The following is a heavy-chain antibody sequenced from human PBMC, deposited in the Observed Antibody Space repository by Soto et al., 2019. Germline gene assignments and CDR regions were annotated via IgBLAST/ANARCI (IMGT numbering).Heavy chain of an antibody. CDR3: TVWGSGNDFGAA. D-gene: IGHD3-10*01. Sequence: EVQLVESGGGLVQPGGSLRLSCAASGFTFSDHYMDWVRQAPGKGLEWVGRSKNKADSYTTEYAASVKGSFTISRDGSKNSLFLQMISLRTGDTAVYYCTVWGSGNDFGAAWGQGILVTVAS. CDR2: SKNKADSYTT. V-gene: IGHV3-72*01. CDR1: GFTFSDHY. J-gene: IGHJ4*02.